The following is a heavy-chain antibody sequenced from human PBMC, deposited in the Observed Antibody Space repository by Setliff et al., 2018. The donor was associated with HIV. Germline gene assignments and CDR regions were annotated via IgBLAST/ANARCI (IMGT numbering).Heavy chain of an antibody. D-gene: IGHD2-15*01. CDR2: IIPMYGVA. Sequence: ASVKVSCKASGGTFSSYVISWVRQAPGQGPEWMGGIIPMYGVANYAQKFQGRVTITTDESTSTAYMELSSLRSEDTAVYYCALPYCGGGNCWSSASLPPAGWFDPWGQGTLVTAPQ. V-gene: IGHV1-69*05. CDR3: ALPYCGGGNCWSSASLPPAGWFDP. CDR1: GGTFSSYV. J-gene: IGHJ5*02.